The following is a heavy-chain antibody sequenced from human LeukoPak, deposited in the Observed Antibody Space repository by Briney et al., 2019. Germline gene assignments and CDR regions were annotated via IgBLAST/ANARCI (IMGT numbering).Heavy chain of an antibody. CDR1: GGSFSGYY. CDR3: ARSVYSSGWYDY. D-gene: IGHD6-19*01. J-gene: IGHJ4*02. Sequence: SETLSLTCAVYGGSFSGYYWSWIRQPPGKGLEWIGEINHNGSTNYNPSLKSRVTISVDTSKNQFSLKLSSVTAADTAVYYCARSVYSSGWYDYWGQGTLVTVSS. CDR2: INHNGST. V-gene: IGHV4-34*01.